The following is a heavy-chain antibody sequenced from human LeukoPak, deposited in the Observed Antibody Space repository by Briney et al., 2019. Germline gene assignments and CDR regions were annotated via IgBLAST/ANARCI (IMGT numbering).Heavy chain of an antibody. Sequence: GGSLRLSCAASGFTFSSYSMNWVRQAPGKGLEWVSYISSSSSTIYYADSVKGRFTISRDNAKNSLYLQMNSLRDEDTAVYYCARVTVNWNYANPRYFDYWGQGTLVTVSS. D-gene: IGHD1-7*01. J-gene: IGHJ4*02. CDR1: GFTFSSYS. CDR3: ARVTVNWNYANPRYFDY. CDR2: ISSSSSTI. V-gene: IGHV3-48*02.